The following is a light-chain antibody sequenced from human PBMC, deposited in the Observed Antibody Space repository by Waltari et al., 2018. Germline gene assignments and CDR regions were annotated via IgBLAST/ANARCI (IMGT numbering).Light chain of an antibody. CDR2: TNS. Sequence: QSVLTQPPSASGSPGQRVTISCSGSTSNIGSNTVNWYQQVPGTAPKLLIYTNSQRPSGVPDRFSGSRSGTSGFLAISELQSEDEADYYCAAWDDGLNGWVFGGRTRVSVL. J-gene: IGLJ3*02. CDR3: AAWDDGLNGWV. V-gene: IGLV1-44*01. CDR1: TSNIGSNT.